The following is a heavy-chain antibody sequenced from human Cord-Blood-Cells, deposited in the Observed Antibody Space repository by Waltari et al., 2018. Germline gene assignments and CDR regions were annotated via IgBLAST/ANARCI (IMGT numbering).Heavy chain of an antibody. J-gene: IGHJ5*02. V-gene: IGHV4-4*02. D-gene: IGHD1-1*01. CDR3: ARALRWNENWFDP. Sequence: QVQLQESGPGLVSPSGPLSLTCAGSGGSISSSTRWIGEIYHSGSTNYNPSRKSRVTITVDKSKNQFSLTLSSVTAADTAVYYCARALRWNENWFDPWGQGTLVTVSS. CDR2: IYHSGST. CDR1: GGSISSSTR.